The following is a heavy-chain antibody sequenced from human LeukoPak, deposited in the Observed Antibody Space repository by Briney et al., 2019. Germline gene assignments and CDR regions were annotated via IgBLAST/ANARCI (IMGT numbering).Heavy chain of an antibody. CDR1: GFTFSTSW. CDR3: ARAQSGFWSGYCFDY. CDR2: IKQDGSEK. J-gene: IGHJ4*02. Sequence: GGSLRLSCAASGFTFSTSWMTWVRQAPGKGLEWVVNIKQDGSEKYYVDSVKGRFTVSRDNAKNSLYLQMNSLRAEDTAVYYCARAQSGFWSGYCFDYWGQGTLVTVSS. D-gene: IGHD3-3*01. V-gene: IGHV3-7*01.